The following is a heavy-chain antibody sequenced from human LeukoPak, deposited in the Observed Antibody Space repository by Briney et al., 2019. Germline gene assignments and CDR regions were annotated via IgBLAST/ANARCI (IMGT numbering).Heavy chain of an antibody. Sequence: GGSLRLSCAASGFTLSRCAMQWVRQAPGQGLEYVSGISNNGGTYYASSVKGRFTISRDNSKNTLYLQMGSLRVEDMAVYYCAAPTEGYWGQGTLVTVSS. CDR2: ISNNGGT. J-gene: IGHJ4*02. D-gene: IGHD1-14*01. CDR3: AAPTEGY. V-gene: IGHV3-64*01. CDR1: GFTLSRCA.